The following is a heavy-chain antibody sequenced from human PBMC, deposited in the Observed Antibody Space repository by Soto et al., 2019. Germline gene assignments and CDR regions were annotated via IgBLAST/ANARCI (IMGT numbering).Heavy chain of an antibody. CDR1: GFTFSSYG. CDR2: IWYDGSNK. Sequence: QVQLVESGGGVVQPGRSLRRSCAASGFTFSSYGMHWVRQAPGKGLELVALIWYDGSNKYYADSVQGRFTISRDNSKNTLYLQMNSLRAEDTAVYYCARDTSIAARPYYYYGMDVWGQGTTVTVSS. J-gene: IGHJ6*02. CDR3: ARDTSIAARPYYYYGMDV. D-gene: IGHD6-6*01. V-gene: IGHV3-33*01.